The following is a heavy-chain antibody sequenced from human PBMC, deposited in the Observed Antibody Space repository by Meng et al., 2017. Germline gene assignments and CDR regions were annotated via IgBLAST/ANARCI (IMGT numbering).Heavy chain of an antibody. J-gene: IGHJ6*02. CDR2: ISGSGGST. D-gene: IGHD3-22*01. CDR1: GFTFSSYA. CDR3: AKRSDSSPYYYGMDV. V-gene: IGHV3-23*01. Sequence: GESLKISCAASGFTFSSYAMSWVRQAPGKGLEWVSAISGSGGSTYYADSVKGRFTISRDNSKNTLYLQMNSLRAEDTAVYYCAKRSDSSPYYYGMDVWSQGTTVTVSS.